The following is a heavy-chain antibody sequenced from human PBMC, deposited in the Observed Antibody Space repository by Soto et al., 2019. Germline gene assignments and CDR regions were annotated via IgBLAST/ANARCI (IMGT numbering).Heavy chain of an antibody. CDR3: ARGRLGATVTTYLNAFDI. CDR2: INHSGST. CDR1: GGSFSGYY. J-gene: IGHJ3*02. V-gene: IGHV4-34*01. Sequence: ASETLSLTCAVYGGSFSGYYWSWIRQPPGKGLEWIGEINHSGSTNYNPSLKSRVTISVDTSKNQFSLKLSSVTAADTAVYYCARGRLGATVTTYLNAFDIWGQGTMVTVSS. D-gene: IGHD4-17*01.